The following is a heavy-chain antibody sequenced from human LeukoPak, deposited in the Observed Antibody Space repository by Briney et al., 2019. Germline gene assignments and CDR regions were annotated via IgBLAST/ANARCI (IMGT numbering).Heavy chain of an antibody. J-gene: IGHJ3*02. CDR1: GYTFTSYG. V-gene: IGHV1-18*01. CDR2: ISAYNGNT. D-gene: IGHD2-15*01. CDR3: ASLGFGVAATLGGGGGVI. Sequence: ASVKVSCKASGYTFTSYGISWVRQAPGQGLEWMGWISAYNGNTNYAQKLQGRVTMTTDTSTSTAYMELRSLRSDDTAVYYCASLGFGVAATLGGGGGVIWGQGTMVTVSS.